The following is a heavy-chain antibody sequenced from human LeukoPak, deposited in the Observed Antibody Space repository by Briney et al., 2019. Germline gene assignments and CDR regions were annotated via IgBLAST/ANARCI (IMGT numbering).Heavy chain of an antibody. V-gene: IGHV1-58*01. CDR2: IVVGSGNT. J-gene: IGHJ6*02. CDR3: ARERAKGYCSGGSCSDYYYGMDV. CDR1: GFTFTSSA. D-gene: IGHD2-15*01. Sequence: ASVKVSCKASGFTFTSSAVQWVRQARGQRLEWIGWIVVGSGNTNYAQKFQGRVTITADKSTSTAYMELSSLRSEDTAVYYCARERAKGYCSGGSCSDYYYGMDVWGQGTTVTVSS.